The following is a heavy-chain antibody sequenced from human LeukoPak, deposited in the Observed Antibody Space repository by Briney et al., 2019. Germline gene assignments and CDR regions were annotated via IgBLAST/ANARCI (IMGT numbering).Heavy chain of an antibody. D-gene: IGHD3-22*01. V-gene: IGHV3-23*01. CDR2: ISNSGAST. J-gene: IGHJ4*02. CDR1: GFTFGTYA. CDR3: AKDRYYYDSSGAANDY. Sequence: GGSLRLSCAASGFTFGTYAMSWVRQAPGKGLERVSVISNSGASTYYADSMKGRFTISRDNSKNTLYLQMNSLRAEDTAVYYCAKDRYYYDSSGAANDYWGQGTLVTVSS.